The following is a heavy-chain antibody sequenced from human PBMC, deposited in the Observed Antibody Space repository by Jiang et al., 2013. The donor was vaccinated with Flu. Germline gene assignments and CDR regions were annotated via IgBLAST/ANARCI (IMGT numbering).Heavy chain of an antibody. CDR1: GGSISSGGYY. Sequence: GSGLVKPSQTLSLTCTVSGGSISSGGYYWSWIRQHPGKGLEWIGYIYYSGSTYYNPSLKSRVTISVDTSKNQFSLKLSSVTAADTAVYYCARDRADYDYVWGSYRLGDAFDIWGQGTMVTVSS. V-gene: IGHV4-31*03. CDR2: IYYSGST. CDR3: ARDRADYDYVWGSYRLGDAFDI. J-gene: IGHJ3*02. D-gene: IGHD3-16*02.